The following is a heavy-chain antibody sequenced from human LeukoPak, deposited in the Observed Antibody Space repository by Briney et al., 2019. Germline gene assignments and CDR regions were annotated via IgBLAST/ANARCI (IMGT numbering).Heavy chain of an antibody. CDR1: GGSISNSTYY. J-gene: IGHJ4*02. CDR2: INHSGST. Sequence: SETLSLTCTVSGGSISNSTYYWGWIRQPPGKGLEWIGEINHSGSTNYNPSLKSRVTISVDTSKNQFSLKLTSVTAADTAMYXCARRLKTVVAEFYFDYWGQGTLVTVSS. V-gene: IGHV4-39*07. D-gene: IGHD3-22*01. CDR3: ARRLKTVVAEFYFDY.